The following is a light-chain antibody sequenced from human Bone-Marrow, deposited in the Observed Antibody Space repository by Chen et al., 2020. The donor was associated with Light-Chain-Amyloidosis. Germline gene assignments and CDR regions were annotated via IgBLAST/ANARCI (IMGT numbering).Light chain of an antibody. CDR3: CSYAGRSTWV. CDR1: SSDVGSYNL. V-gene: IGLV2-23*02. J-gene: IGLJ3*02. CDR2: EVS. Sequence: QSALTQPASVGGSPGQSITISCTGTSSDVGSYNLVSWYQQHPGKAPKLMIYEVSKRPSGCSTRFSGPKSGNTASLTIAGLQAADEADYSCCSYAGRSTWVFGGGTKLTVL.